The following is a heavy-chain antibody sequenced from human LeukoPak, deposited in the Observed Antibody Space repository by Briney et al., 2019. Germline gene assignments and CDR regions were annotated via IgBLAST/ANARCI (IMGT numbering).Heavy chain of an antibody. J-gene: IGHJ4*02. CDR3: ARGPLGTPYYFDY. CDR2: IYYSGST. D-gene: IGHD7-27*01. CDR1: GGSISSYY. V-gene: IGHV4-59*01. Sequence: PSETLSLTCTVSGGSISSYYWSWIRQPPGKGLEWIGYIYYSGSTNYNPSLKSRVTISVDTSKNQFPLKLSSVTAADTAVYYCARGPLGTPYYFDYWGQGTLVTVSS.